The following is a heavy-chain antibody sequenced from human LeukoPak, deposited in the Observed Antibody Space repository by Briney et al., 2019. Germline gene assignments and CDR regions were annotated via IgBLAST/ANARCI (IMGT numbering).Heavy chain of an antibody. J-gene: IGHJ4*02. CDR3: ARAGGQWGGGLDY. D-gene: IGHD3-10*01. CDR1: GYTFNSYG. CDR2: MNPNSGNT. Sequence: ASVKVSCKASGYTFNSYGINWVRQATGQGLEWMGWMNPNSGNTGYAQKFQGRVTITRNTSISTAYMELSSLRSEDTAVYYCARAGGQWGGGLDYWGQGTLVTVSS. V-gene: IGHV1-8*03.